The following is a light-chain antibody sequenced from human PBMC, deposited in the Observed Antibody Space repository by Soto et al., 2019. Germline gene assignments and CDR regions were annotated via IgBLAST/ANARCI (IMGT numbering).Light chain of an antibody. Sequence: QSVLTQPPSASGTPGQRVTISCSGSSSNIGSNIVMWYQQLPGKAPKLMIYDVTKRPSGLSNRFSGSKSGNTASLTISGLQAEDEGDYYCCSYAGYSTYVFGTGTQVTVL. V-gene: IGLV2-23*02. J-gene: IGLJ1*01. CDR3: CSYAGYSTYV. CDR1: SSNIGSNI. CDR2: DVT.